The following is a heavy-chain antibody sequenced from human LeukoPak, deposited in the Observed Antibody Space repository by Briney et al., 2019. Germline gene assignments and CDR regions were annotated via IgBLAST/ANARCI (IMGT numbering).Heavy chain of an antibody. J-gene: IGHJ6*02. V-gene: IGHV3-7*01. D-gene: IGHD5-18*01. CDR3: SRGEFEWIQGSCGLSV. CDR1: GFTFTSYW. Sequence: GGSLRLSCAASGFTFTSYWMTWVRQAPGKGLEWVANIKQDGSEKYYVDSAKGRFTIARDNARNSLYLQMNSLRAEDAAVYYCSRGEFEWIQGSCGLSVWGQGTTVTVSS. CDR2: IKQDGSEK.